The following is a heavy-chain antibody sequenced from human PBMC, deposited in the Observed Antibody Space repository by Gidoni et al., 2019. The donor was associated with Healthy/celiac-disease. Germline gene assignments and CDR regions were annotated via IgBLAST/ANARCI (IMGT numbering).Heavy chain of an antibody. CDR3: AKGLVATIRYFDY. D-gene: IGHD5-12*01. J-gene: IGHJ4*02. Sequence: EVQLLESGGGLVQPGGSLRLSCAASGFTFSSYAMSWVRQAPGKGLEWVAAISGSGGSTYYADSVKGRFTISRDNSKNTLYLQMNSLRAEDTAVYYCAKGLVATIRYFDYWGQGTLVTVSS. CDR2: ISGSGGST. V-gene: IGHV3-23*01. CDR1: GFTFSSYA.